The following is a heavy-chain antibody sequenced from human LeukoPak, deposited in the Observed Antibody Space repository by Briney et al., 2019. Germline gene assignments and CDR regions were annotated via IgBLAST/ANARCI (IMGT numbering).Heavy chain of an antibody. CDR1: GYTLTGLS. CDR3: ATPSPSGSWYFQH. CDR2: FDPEDGET. D-gene: IGHD3-10*01. Sequence: ASVKVSCKVSGYTLTGLSMHWVRQAPGKGLEWMGGFDPEDGETIYAQKFQGRVTMTEDTSTDTAYMELSSLRSDDTAVYYCATPSPSGSWYFQHWGQGTLVTVSS. V-gene: IGHV1-24*01. J-gene: IGHJ1*01.